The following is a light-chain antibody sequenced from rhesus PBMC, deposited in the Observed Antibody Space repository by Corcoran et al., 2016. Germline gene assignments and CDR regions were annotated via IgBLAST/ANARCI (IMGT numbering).Light chain of an antibody. J-gene: IGKJ2*01. CDR2: ELS. Sequence: DIVMTQTPLSLPVTPGEPASISCRPSQSLLHSNGKTYLYWFLQKPGRSPQLLIYELSNRASGVPDRFSGSGSGTDFALKISRVAAEDVGVYYCLQGMQLPYTFGQGTKVEF. V-gene: IGKV2-72*02. CDR3: LQGMQLPYT. CDR1: QSLLHSNGKTY.